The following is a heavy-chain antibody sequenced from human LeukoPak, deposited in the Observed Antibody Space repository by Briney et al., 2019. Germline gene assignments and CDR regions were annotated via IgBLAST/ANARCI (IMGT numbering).Heavy chain of an antibody. D-gene: IGHD6-6*01. CDR3: ARGSNWLDP. CDR1: GDSINNYY. Sequence: SETLSLTCSVPGDSINNYYWSWIRQPPGEGLEWIGYIYYSGTTNYNPTLKSRVTISKDTSKKQMSLKLNSVTAADTAVYYCARGSNWLDPWGQGTLVTVSS. J-gene: IGHJ5*02. V-gene: IGHV4-59*01. CDR2: IYYSGTT.